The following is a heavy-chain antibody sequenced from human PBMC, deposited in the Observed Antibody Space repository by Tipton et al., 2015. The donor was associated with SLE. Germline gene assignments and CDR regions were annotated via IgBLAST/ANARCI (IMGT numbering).Heavy chain of an antibody. V-gene: IGHV4-34*01. CDR1: GGSFSGYY. CDR2: INHSGST. CDR3: ASRGGEDLDY. D-gene: IGHD3-16*01. Sequence: TLSLTCAVYGGSFSGYYWSWIRQPPGKGLEWIGEINHSGSTNYNPSLKSRVTTSVDTSKNQFSLKLSSVTAADTAVYYCASRGGEDLDYWGQGTLVTVSS. J-gene: IGHJ4*02.